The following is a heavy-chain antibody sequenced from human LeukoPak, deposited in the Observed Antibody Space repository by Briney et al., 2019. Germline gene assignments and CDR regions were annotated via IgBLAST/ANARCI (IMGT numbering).Heavy chain of an antibody. J-gene: IGHJ4*02. D-gene: IGHD3-22*01. V-gene: IGHV1-2*06. Sequence: GASVKVSFKASGYTFTGYYMHWVRQAPGQGLEWMGRTNPNSGGTNYAQKFQGRVTMTRDTSISTAYMELSRLRSDDTAVYYCARVKYYYDSSGYYGVFDYWGQGTLVTVSS. CDR3: ARVKYYYDSSGYYGVFDY. CDR2: TNPNSGGT. CDR1: GYTFTGYY.